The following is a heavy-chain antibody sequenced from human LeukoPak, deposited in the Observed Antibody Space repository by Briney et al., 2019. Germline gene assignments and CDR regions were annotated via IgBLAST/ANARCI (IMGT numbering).Heavy chain of an antibody. V-gene: IGHV4-59*08. D-gene: IGHD5-18*01. CDR1: GGSFSGYY. J-gene: IGHJ4*02. CDR3: ARGRYSRYYFDY. Sequence: KSSETLSLTCAVYGGSFSGYYWSWIRQPPGKGLEWIGYIYYSGSTNYNPSLKSRVTISVDTSKNQFSLKLSSVTAADTAVYYCARGRYSRYYFDYWGQGTLVTVSS. CDR2: IYYSGST.